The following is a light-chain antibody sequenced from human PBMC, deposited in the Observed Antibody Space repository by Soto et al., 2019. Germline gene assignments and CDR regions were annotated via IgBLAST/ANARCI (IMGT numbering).Light chain of an antibody. V-gene: IGLV3-1*01. CDR2: QDT. CDR1: KLGDKY. CDR3: QTWDSSTAGV. J-gene: IGLJ1*01. Sequence: SYELTQPPSVSVSPGQTASITCSGDKLGDKYACWYQQKPGQSPVLVIYQDTKRPSGIPERFSGSSSGNTATLTISGTQAMDEADYYCQTWDSSTAGVFGTGTKLTVL.